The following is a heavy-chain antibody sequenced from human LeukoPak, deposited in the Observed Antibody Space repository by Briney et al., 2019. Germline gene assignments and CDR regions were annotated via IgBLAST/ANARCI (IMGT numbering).Heavy chain of an antibody. V-gene: IGHV3-74*01. CDR2: INSDGSFT. D-gene: IGHD6-19*01. CDR1: GFTFSSYA. J-gene: IGHJ4*02. Sequence: GGSLRLSCAASGFTFSSYAMSWVRQAPGKGLVWVSRINSDGSFTGYADSVKGRFTISRDNAKNSLYLQMNSLRAEDTAVYYCARAVAGTMVIDYWGQGTLVTVSS. CDR3: ARAVAGTMVIDY.